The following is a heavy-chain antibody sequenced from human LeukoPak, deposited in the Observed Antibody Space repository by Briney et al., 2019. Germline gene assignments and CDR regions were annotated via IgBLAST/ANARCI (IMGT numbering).Heavy chain of an antibody. D-gene: IGHD6-19*01. CDR3: AKDMGIAVAGTVDY. J-gene: IGHJ4*02. CDR2: ISWNSGSI. CDR1: GFTFDDYA. Sequence: GGSLRLSCAASGFTFDDYAMHWVRQAPGKGLEWVSGISWNSGSIGYADSVKGRFTISRDNAKNSLYLQMNSLRAEGMALYYCAKDMGIAVAGTVDYWGQGTLVTVSS. V-gene: IGHV3-9*03.